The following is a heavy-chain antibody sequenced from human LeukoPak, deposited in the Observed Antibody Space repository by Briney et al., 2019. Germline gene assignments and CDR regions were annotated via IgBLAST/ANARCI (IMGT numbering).Heavy chain of an antibody. CDR3: AIEGSGSYTRKHAFDI. D-gene: IGHD1-26*01. J-gene: IGHJ3*02. Sequence: GASVKVSCKASGYTFTDYYIHWVRQAPGQGLEWMGWINPHSGGTNYAQKFQGGVTMTRDTSITTAYMELSSLRSEDTAVYYCAIEGSGSYTRKHAFDIWGQGTMVTVSS. CDR2: INPHSGGT. V-gene: IGHV1-2*02. CDR1: GYTFTDYY.